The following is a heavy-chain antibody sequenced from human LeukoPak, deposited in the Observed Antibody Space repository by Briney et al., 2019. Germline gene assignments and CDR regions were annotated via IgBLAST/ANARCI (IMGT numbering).Heavy chain of an antibody. V-gene: IGHV4-34*01. CDR3: ARGARDYYDSSGTPSYYFDY. CDR2: INHSGST. CDR1: GGSFSGYY. Sequence: SETLSLTCAVYGGSFSGYYWSWIRQPPGKGLEWIGEINHSGSTNYNPSLKSRVTISVDTSKNQFSLKLSSVTAADTAVYYCARGARDYYDSSGTPSYYFDYWGQGTLVTASS. D-gene: IGHD3-22*01. J-gene: IGHJ4*02.